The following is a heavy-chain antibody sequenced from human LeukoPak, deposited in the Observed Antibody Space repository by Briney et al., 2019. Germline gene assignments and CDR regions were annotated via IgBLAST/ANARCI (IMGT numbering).Heavy chain of an antibody. CDR3: ARGGLGYCSSTSCSSAFDI. CDR1: GYTFTSYY. CDR2: INPNSGGT. Sequence: ASVKVSCKASGYTFTSYYMHWVRQAPGQGLEWMGWINPNSGGTNYAQKFQGRVTMTRDTSISTAYMELSRLRSDDTAVYYCARGGLGYCSSTSCSSAFDIWGQGTMVTVSS. J-gene: IGHJ3*02. V-gene: IGHV1-2*02. D-gene: IGHD2-2*01.